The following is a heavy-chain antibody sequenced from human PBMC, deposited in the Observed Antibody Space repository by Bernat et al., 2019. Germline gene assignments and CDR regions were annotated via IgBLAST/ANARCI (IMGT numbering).Heavy chain of an antibody. CDR3: ASGVGYMDF. Sequence: QVQLQQWGAGLLKPSETLSLTCAVYGASFSGYYWSWIRQTPGKGLEWIGEINHSGSTNYNPTLKSRVAISVDTSKNQFSLKLSSVTAADTAVYCCASGVGYMDFWGKGTTVTVSS. CDR1: GASFSGYY. J-gene: IGHJ6*03. V-gene: IGHV4-34*01. D-gene: IGHD7-27*01. CDR2: INHSGST.